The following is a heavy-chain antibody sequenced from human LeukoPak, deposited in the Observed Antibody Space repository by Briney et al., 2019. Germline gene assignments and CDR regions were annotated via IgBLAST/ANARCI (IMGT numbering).Heavy chain of an antibody. D-gene: IGHD3-10*01. CDR3: ARFAAGGSYYYYMDV. Sequence: GGSLRLSCAASGFTFSSYGMHWVRQAPGKGLEWVAFIRYDGSNKYYADSVKGRFTISRDNAKNSLYLQMNSLRADDTVVYYCARFAAGGSYYYYMDVWGKGTTVTVSS. CDR1: GFTFSSYG. CDR2: IRYDGSNK. J-gene: IGHJ6*03. V-gene: IGHV3-30*02.